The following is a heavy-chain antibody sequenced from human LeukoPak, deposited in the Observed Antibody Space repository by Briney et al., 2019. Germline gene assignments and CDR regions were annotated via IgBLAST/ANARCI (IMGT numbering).Heavy chain of an antibody. CDR2: ISSSGSTI. Sequence: GGSLRLSCAASGFTFSDYYMSWIRQAPGKGLEWVSYISSSGSTIYYADSVKGRFTISRDNAKNSLYLQMNSLRAEDTAVYYCAREYYDILTGYYLDYWGQGTLVTVSS. CDR3: AREYYDILTGYYLDY. D-gene: IGHD3-9*01. V-gene: IGHV3-11*01. J-gene: IGHJ4*02. CDR1: GFTFSDYY.